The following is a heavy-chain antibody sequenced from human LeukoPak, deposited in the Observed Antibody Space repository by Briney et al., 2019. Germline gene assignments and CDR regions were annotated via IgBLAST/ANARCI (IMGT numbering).Heavy chain of an antibody. CDR3: ASTIGSAGTQY. CDR2: INWNGGST. D-gene: IGHD6-13*01. J-gene: IGHJ4*02. CDR1: GSTVNGNS. Sequence: PGGSLRLSCEVSGSTVNGNSMSWVRQAPGKGLEWVSGINWNGGSTGYADSVKGRFTISRDNAKNRLYLQMNSLGAEDTAVYYCASTIGSAGTQYWGQGTLVTVSS. V-gene: IGHV3-20*04.